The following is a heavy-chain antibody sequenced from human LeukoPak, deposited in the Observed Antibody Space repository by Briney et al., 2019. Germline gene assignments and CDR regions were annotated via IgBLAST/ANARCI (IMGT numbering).Heavy chain of an antibody. J-gene: IGHJ6*02. D-gene: IGHD2/OR15-2a*01. CDR1: GYTFTAYY. CDR2: INPNSGAT. V-gene: IGHV1-2*02. Sequence: ASVRVSCKASGYTFTAYYMHWVRQAPGQGLEWVGWINPNSGATNFAQNFQGRVTMTADTSISTAYLDLSRLRSDDSAVYYCARDPIVQAGYYYGMDVWGQGTTVTVSS. CDR3: ARDPIVQAGYYYGMDV.